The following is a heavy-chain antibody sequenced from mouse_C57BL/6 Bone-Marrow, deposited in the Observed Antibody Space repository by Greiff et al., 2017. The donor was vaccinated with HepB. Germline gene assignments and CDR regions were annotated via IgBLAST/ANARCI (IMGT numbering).Heavy chain of an antibody. CDR3: ARAALLSLDY. CDR2: ISYSGST. V-gene: IGHV3-1*01. J-gene: IGHJ2*01. D-gene: IGHD2-1*01. Sequence: EVQLVESGPGMVKPSQSLSLTCTVTGYSITSGYDWHWIRHFPGNKLEWMGYISYSGSTNYNPSLKSRISITHDTSKNHFFLKLNSVTTEDTATYYCARAALLSLDYWGQGTTLTVSS. CDR1: GYSITSGYD.